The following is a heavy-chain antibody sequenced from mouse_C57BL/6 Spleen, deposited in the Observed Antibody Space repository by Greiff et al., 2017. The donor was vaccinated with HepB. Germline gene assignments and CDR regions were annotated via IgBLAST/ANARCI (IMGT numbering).Heavy chain of an antibody. CDR3: TGGGSSRYFDV. Sequence: VKLQESGAELVRPGASVTLSCKASGYTFTDYEMHWVKQTPVHGLEWIGAIDPETGGTAYNQKCKGKAILTADKSSSTAYMELRSLTSEDSAVYYCTGGGSSRYFDVWGTGTTVTVSS. CDR2: IDPETGGT. CDR1: GYTFTDYE. J-gene: IGHJ1*03. V-gene: IGHV1-15*01. D-gene: IGHD1-1*01.